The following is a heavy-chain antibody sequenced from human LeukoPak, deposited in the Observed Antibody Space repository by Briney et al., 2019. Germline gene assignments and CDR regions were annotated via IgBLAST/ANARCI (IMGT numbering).Heavy chain of an antibody. J-gene: IGHJ4*02. V-gene: IGHV5-51*01. CDR1: GYTPFTSYW. CDR3: ARPRSPYCSSPSCPFDY. D-gene: IGHD2-2*01. Sequence: GESLKVSCKGSGYTPFTSYWIGWVRQMPGKGLEWMGIIYPGDSDTRYSPSFQGQVTISADKSISTAYLQWSSLKASDTAMYYCARPRSPYCSSPSCPFDYWGQGTLVTVSS. CDR2: IYPGDSDT.